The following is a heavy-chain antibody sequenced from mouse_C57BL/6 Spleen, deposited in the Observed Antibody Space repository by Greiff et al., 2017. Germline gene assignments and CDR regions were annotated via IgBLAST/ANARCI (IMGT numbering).Heavy chain of an antibody. J-gene: IGHJ4*01. V-gene: IGHV7-3*01. D-gene: IGHD2-10*01. CDR1: GFTFTDYY. CDR2: IRNKANGYTT. Sequence: EVQLQESGGGLVQPGGSLSLSCAASGFTFTDYYMSWVRQPPGKALEWLGFIRNKANGYTTEYSESVKGRFTISRDNSQSILYLQMNALRAEDSATYYCARSYYGDAMDDWGQGTSVTVSS. CDR3: ARSYYGDAMDD.